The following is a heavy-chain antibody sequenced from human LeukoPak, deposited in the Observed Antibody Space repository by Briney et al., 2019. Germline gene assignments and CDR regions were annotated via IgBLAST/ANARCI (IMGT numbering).Heavy chain of an antibody. J-gene: IGHJ4*02. V-gene: IGHV4-59*08. D-gene: IGHD1-1*01. CDR2: IYYSGTT. CDR1: GGSISSHY. CDR3: ATSVGTTGTT. Sequence: PSETLSLTCTVSGGSISSHYWSWIRQPPGKGLEWIGYIYYSGTTNYNPSLKSRVTISVDTSKNQFSLKLSSVTAADTAVYYCATSVGTTGTTWGQGTLVIVSS.